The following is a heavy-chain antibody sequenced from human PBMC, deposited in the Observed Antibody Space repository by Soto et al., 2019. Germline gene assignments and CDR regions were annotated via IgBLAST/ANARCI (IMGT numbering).Heavy chain of an antibody. V-gene: IGHV4-59*13. D-gene: IGHD2-8*01. CDR2: IYYSGST. CDR1: GGSISSYY. Sequence: SETLSLTCTVSGGSISSYYWSWIRQPPGKGLEWIGYIYYSGSTNYNPSLKSRVTISVDTSKNQFSLKLSSVTAADTAVYYCERDQGYCTNGVCYNWFDPWGQGTLVTVSS. CDR3: ERDQGYCTNGVCYNWFDP. J-gene: IGHJ5*02.